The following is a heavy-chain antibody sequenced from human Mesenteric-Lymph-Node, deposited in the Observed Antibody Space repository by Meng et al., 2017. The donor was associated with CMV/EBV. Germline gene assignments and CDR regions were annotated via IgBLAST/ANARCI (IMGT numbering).Heavy chain of an antibody. Sequence: LSCVASGFAFGSVWMSWVRQTPEKGPEWVANINQDGSQRGYVDSVKGRFTISRDNAKNSLYLQMNTLRAEDTAVYYCAKYLGRNFDYWGQGTLVTVSS. CDR1: GFAFGSVW. CDR3: AKYLGRNFDY. CDR2: INQDGSQR. V-gene: IGHV3-7*01. D-gene: IGHD2/OR15-2a*01. J-gene: IGHJ4*02.